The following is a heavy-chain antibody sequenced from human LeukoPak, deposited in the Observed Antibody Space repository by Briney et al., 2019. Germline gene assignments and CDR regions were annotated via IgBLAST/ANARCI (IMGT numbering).Heavy chain of an antibody. CDR3: ARDYSYYDSSGYYYYGMDV. J-gene: IGHJ6*02. CDR2: INPNSGGT. V-gene: IGHV1-2*02. D-gene: IGHD3-22*01. Sequence: ASVKVSCKASGYTFTAYYMHWVRQAPGQGLEWMGWINPNSGGTNSSQKFQDRVTLTRDTSISTAYMELSRLRSDDTAVYYCARDYSYYDSSGYYYYGMDVWGQGTTVTVSS. CDR1: GYTFTAYY.